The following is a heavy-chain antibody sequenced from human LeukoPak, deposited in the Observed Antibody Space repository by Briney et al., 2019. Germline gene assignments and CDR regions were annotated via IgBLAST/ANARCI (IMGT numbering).Heavy chain of an antibody. CDR3: AKVIGPYYYDSSGYYLGDAFHI. CDR2: ISWNGDSI. Sequence: GGSLRLSCAASGFIFDDYAMHWVRQAPRKGLEWVSGISWNGDSIGYADSVKGRFTISRDNAKNSLYLQMNSLRAEDMAFYYCAKVIGPYYYDSSGYYLGDAFHIWGQGTMVTVSS. CDR1: GFIFDDYA. V-gene: IGHV3-9*03. D-gene: IGHD3-22*01. J-gene: IGHJ3*02.